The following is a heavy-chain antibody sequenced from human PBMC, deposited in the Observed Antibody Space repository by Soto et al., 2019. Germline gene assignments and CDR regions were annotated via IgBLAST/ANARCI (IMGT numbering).Heavy chain of an antibody. J-gene: IGHJ6*02. CDR1: GGSISSYY. Sequence: QVQLQESGPGLVKPSETLSLTCTVSGGSISSYYWSWIRQPPGKGLEWIGYIYYSGSTNYNPSLKGRVTIXXDXSXTQFSLKLSSVTAADTAVYYCARLGTGLADYYGMDVWGQGTTVTVSS. CDR2: IYYSGST. CDR3: ARLGTGLADYYGMDV. V-gene: IGHV4-59*08.